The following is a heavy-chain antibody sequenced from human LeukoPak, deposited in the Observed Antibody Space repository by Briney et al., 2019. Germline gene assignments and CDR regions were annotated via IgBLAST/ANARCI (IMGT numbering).Heavy chain of an antibody. Sequence: SGTLSLTRAVSGGSISSSNWWSWVRQPPRKGLEWIGEIYHSGSTNYNPSLKSRVTISVDKSKNQFSLKLSSVTAADTAVYYCARDGTGSGSYYNWFDPWGQGTLVTVSS. J-gene: IGHJ5*02. CDR2: IYHSGST. D-gene: IGHD3-10*01. CDR3: ARDGTGSGSYYNWFDP. CDR1: GGSISSSNW. V-gene: IGHV4-4*02.